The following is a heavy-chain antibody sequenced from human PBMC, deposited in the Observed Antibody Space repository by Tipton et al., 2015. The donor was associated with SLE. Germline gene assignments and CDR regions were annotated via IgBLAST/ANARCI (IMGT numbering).Heavy chain of an antibody. CDR1: GFTFSSYA. CDR2: ISGSGGST. CDR3: ARDQWRDGGPDY. V-gene: IGHV3-23*01. D-gene: IGHD4-23*01. Sequence: SLRLSCAASGFTFSSYAMSWVRQAPGKGLEWVSAISGSGGSTYYADSVKGRFTISRDNAKNSLYLQMNSLRAEDTAVYYCARDQWRDGGPDYWGQGTLVTVSS. J-gene: IGHJ4*02.